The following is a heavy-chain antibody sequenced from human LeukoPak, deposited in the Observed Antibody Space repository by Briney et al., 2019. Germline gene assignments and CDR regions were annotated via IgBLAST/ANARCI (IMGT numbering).Heavy chain of an antibody. V-gene: IGHV3-7*01. CDR1: GFIFGHYW. J-gene: IGHJ4*02. CDR3: ARRRVAKDL. Sequence: QTGGSLRLSCAASGFIFGHYWMSWVRQAPGKGLEWVANIKENGTMTFYADSVKGRFTISRDNVKKSLLLQMNSLRAEDMAVYYCARRRVAKDLWGQGTLVTVSS. CDR2: IKENGTMT. D-gene: IGHD2-21*01.